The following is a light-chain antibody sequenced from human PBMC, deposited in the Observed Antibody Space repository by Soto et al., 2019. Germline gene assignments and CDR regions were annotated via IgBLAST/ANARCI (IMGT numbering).Light chain of an antibody. CDR2: YDD. V-gene: IGLV1-36*01. CDR3: AVWDDSLNGPV. CDR1: SSNVGNNA. Sequence: QSVLTQPPSVSEAPRQRVTISCSGSSSNVGNNAVNWYQQLPGKAPKLLIYYDDLLPSGVSDRFSGSKSGTSASLAISGLQSEDEADYYCAVWDDSLNGPVFGGGTQVTVL. J-gene: IGLJ2*01.